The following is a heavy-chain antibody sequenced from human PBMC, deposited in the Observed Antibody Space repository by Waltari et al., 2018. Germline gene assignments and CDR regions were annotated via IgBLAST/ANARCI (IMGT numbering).Heavy chain of an antibody. D-gene: IGHD1-26*01. J-gene: IGHJ3*02. CDR3: AAPKGLLAFDI. V-gene: IGHV4-39*07. CDR1: GGSISSSSYY. CDR2: IDYSGST. Sequence: QLQLQESGPGLVKPSETLSLTCTVSGGSISSSSYYWGWIRPPPGKGLEWIGSIDYSGSTYYNPSLKSRVTISVDTSKNQFSLKLSSVTAADTAVYYCAAPKGLLAFDIWGQGTMVTVSS.